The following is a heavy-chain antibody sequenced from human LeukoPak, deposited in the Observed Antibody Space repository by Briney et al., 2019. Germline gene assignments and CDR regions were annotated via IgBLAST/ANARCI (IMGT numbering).Heavy chain of an antibody. CDR3: ARSSYSSGFDY. CDR2: INHSGST. CDR1: GGSFSGYY. D-gene: IGHD3-10*01. V-gene: IGHV4-34*01. Sequence: PSETLSLTCAVYGGSFSGYYWSWIRQPPGKGLEWIGEINHSGSTNYNPSLKSRVTISVDTSKNQFSLKLSSVTAADTAAYYCARSSYSSGFDYWGQGTLVTVSS. J-gene: IGHJ4*02.